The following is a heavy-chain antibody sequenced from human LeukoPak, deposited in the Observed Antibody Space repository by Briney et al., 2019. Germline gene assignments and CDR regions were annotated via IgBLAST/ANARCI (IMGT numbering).Heavy chain of an antibody. J-gene: IGHJ4*02. V-gene: IGHV4-39*07. CDR3: ARIGYGSFDY. CDR1: GGSISTTYNY. D-gene: IGHD3-10*01. CDR2: VYYSGTT. Sequence: SETLSLTCTVSGGSISTTYNYWGWIRQPPGQGLEWIGSVYYSGTTYYNPSLKSRVTVSVDTSKNQFSLKLTSVTAADTAVYYCARIGYGSFDYWGQGTLVTVSS.